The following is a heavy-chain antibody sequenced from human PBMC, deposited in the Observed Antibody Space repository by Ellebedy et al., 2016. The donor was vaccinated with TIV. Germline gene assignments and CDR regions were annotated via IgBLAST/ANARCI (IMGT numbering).Heavy chain of an antibody. J-gene: IGHJ4*02. D-gene: IGHD2-8*01. V-gene: IGHV4-59*08. Sequence: MPGGSLRLSCTVSGGSISSYYWSRIRQPPGKGLELIGYIYYSGSTYYNPSLKSRVTISVDTSKNQFSLKLSSVTAADTAVYYCARHKEGYCTNGVCSYFDYWGQGTLVTVSS. CDR2: IYYSGST. CDR1: GGSISSYY. CDR3: ARHKEGYCTNGVCSYFDY.